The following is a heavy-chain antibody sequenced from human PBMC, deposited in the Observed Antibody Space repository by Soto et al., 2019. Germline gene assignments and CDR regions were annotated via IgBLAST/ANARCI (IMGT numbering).Heavy chain of an antibody. CDR3: ARGGYSAGWTYGMDV. CDR2: IWYDGSNN. V-gene: IGHV3-33*01. D-gene: IGHD6-19*01. CDR1: GFTFNTYG. Sequence: PGGSLRVSCAASGFTFNTYGLQWVRQAPVKGLEWVAVIWYDGSNNYYADSVKGRFTISRDNSKNTLYLEMNSLRPEDTAVYHCARGGYSAGWTYGMDVWGQGT. J-gene: IGHJ6*02.